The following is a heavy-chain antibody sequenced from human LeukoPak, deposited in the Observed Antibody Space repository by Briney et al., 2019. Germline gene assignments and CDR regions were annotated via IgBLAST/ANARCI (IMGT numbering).Heavy chain of an antibody. CDR3: ARARWSLYGMDV. J-gene: IGHJ6*02. CDR1: GFTFSDYW. CDR2: IEQDGTAK. V-gene: IGHV3-7*04. Sequence: PGGSLRLSCAASGFTFSDYWMTWVRQAPGRGLEWVASIEQDGTAKIYVDSVKGRFTISRDNAKNSLYLQMNSLRADDTAVYYCARARWSLYGMDVWGQGTTVTVSS. D-gene: IGHD4-23*01.